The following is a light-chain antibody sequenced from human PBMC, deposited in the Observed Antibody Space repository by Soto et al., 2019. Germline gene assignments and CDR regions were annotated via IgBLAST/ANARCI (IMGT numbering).Light chain of an antibody. J-gene: IGLJ1*01. CDR1: ASDIGGYTF. CDR3: SAHGGTNPHV. Sequence: QSVLTQPPSASGSPGQSVAISCTGTASDIGGYTFVSWYQQHPGKAPKLLIYDVNKRPSGVPDRFSGSKSGNTASLTVSRLQADDEAHYYCSAHGGTNPHVFGTGTKVTVL. V-gene: IGLV2-8*01. CDR2: DVN.